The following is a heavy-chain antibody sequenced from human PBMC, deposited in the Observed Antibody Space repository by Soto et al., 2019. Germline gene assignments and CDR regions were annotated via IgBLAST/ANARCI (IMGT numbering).Heavy chain of an antibody. D-gene: IGHD3-10*01. J-gene: IGHJ4*02. CDR1: SGSIGINW. CDR2: IYHSGST. CDR3: ARVVQGIDY. Sequence: SDTLSLTCAGTSGSIGINWWSWVRQPPGKGLEWIGEIYHSGSTNYNPSLKSRVTISVDKSKNQFSLKLSSVTAADTAVYYCARVVQGIDYWGQGTLVTVS. V-gene: IGHV4-4*02.